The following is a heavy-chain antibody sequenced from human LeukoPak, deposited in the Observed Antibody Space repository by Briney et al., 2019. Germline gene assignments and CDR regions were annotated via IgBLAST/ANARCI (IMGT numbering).Heavy chain of an antibody. CDR3: AKCPDFWSGYYPCDY. Sequence: GSLRLSCAASGFTFSSYAMSWVRQAPGKGLEWVSAISGSGGSTYYADSVKGRFTISRDNSKNTLYLQMNSLRAEDTAVYYCAKCPDFWSGYYPCDYWGQGTLVTVSS. CDR2: ISGSGGST. CDR1: GFTFSSYA. D-gene: IGHD3-3*01. J-gene: IGHJ4*02. V-gene: IGHV3-23*01.